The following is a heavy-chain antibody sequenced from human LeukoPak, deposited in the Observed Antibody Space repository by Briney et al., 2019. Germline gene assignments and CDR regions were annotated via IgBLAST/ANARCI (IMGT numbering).Heavy chain of an antibody. CDR2: ISWNSGSI. V-gene: IGHV3-9*01. CDR1: GFTFDDYA. CDR3: AKDTGSGWLYYFDY. Sequence: GGSLRLSCAAFGFTFDDYAMHWVRQAPGKGLEWVSGISWNSGSIGYADSVKGRFTISRDNAKNSLYLQMNSLRAEDTALYYCAKDTGSGWLYYFDYWGQGTLVTVSS. J-gene: IGHJ4*02. D-gene: IGHD6-19*01.